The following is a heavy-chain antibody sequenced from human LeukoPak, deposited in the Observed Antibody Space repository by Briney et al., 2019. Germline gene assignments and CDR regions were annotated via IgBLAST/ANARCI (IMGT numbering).Heavy chain of an antibody. CDR1: GYTFTSYY. J-gene: IGHJ3*02. V-gene: IGHV1-46*01. D-gene: IGHD3-22*01. CDR3: ARGAYYYDSSGYYLDAFNI. Sequence: ASVKVSCNASGYTFTSYYMHWVRQAPGQGLEWMGIINPSGGSTSYAQKFQGRVTMTRDTSTSTVYMELSSLRSEDTAVYYCARGAYYYDSSGYYLDAFNIWGQGTMVTVSS. CDR2: INPSGGST.